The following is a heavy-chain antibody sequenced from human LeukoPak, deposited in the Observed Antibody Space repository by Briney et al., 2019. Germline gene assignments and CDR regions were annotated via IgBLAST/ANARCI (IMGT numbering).Heavy chain of an antibody. CDR1: GGSFSGYY. CDR2: INHSGST. D-gene: IGHD6-6*01. Sequence: SETLSLTCAVYGGSFSGYYWSWIRQPPGKGLEWIGEINHSGSTNYNPSLKSRVTISVDTSKNQFSLKLSSVTAADTAVYYCARDSSGPWFDPWGQGTLVTVSS. J-gene: IGHJ5*02. CDR3: ARDSSGPWFDP. V-gene: IGHV4-34*01.